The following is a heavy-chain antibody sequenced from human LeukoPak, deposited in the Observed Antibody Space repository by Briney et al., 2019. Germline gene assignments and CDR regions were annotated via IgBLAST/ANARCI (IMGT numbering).Heavy chain of an antibody. CDR3: ARGIESYGDYGY. CDR2: MYNSGST. J-gene: IGHJ4*02. V-gene: IGHV4-59*01. CDR1: GDSISGSY. Sequence: SETLSLTCTVSGDSISGSYWSWIRQPPGKRLEWIAYMYNSGSTNYNPSLKSRVTISIDTSKNQFSLKLSSLTAADTAIYYCARGIESYGDYGYWGQGILVTVSS. D-gene: IGHD4-17*01.